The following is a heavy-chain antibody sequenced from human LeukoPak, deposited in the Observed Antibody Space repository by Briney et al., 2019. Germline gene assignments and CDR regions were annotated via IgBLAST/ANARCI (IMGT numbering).Heavy chain of an antibody. J-gene: IGHJ5*02. CDR3: ARDLEYYDFWSGYQNWFDP. V-gene: IGHV4-34*01. Sequence: SETLSLTCTVSGGSISSYYWSWIRQPPGKGLEWIGEINHSGSTNYNPSLKSRVTISVDTSKNQFSLKLSSVTAADTAVYYCARDLEYYDFWSGYQNWFDPWGQGTLVTVSS. CDR1: GGSISSYY. CDR2: INHSGST. D-gene: IGHD3-3*01.